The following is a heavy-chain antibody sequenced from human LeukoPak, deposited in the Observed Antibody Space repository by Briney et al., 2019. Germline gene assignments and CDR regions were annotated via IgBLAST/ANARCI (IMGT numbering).Heavy chain of an antibody. D-gene: IGHD6-13*01. CDR1: GYTFTSYD. V-gene: IGHV1-8*01. CDR3: ARGRSSSWPDASDI. Sequence: ASVKVSCKASGYTFTSYDINWVRQATGQGLEWMGWMNPNSGNTGYAQKFQGRVTMTRNTSISTAYMELSSLRSEDTAVYYCARGRSSSWPDASDIWGQGTMVTVSS. J-gene: IGHJ3*02. CDR2: MNPNSGNT.